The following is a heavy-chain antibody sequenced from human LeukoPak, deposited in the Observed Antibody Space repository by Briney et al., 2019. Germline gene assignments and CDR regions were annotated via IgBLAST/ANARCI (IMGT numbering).Heavy chain of an antibody. D-gene: IGHD1-26*01. CDR3: APYPFASGATGHY. CDR2: INPNSGGT. V-gene: IGHV1-18*01. Sequence: ASVKVSCKASGYTFTSYGISWVRQAPGQGLEWMGWINPNSGGTNYAQKFQGRVTMTEDTSTDTAYMELSSLRSEDTAVYYCAPYPFASGATGHYWGQGTLVTVSS. CDR1: GYTFTSYG. J-gene: IGHJ4*02.